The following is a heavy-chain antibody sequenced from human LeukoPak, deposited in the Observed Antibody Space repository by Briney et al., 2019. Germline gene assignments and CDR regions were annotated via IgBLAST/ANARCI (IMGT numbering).Heavy chain of an antibody. Sequence: ASVKVSCKVSGYSLNDLSMHWVRQAPGKGLEWMGAFDPEDGETIYAQKFLGRFTMNEDTTTDTAYMELSSLTSEDTAMYFCATDSDDAGGIRDWGQGTLVAVSS. J-gene: IGHJ4*02. CDR1: GYSLNDLS. CDR2: FDPEDGET. CDR3: ATDSDDAGGIRD. D-gene: IGHD3-16*02. V-gene: IGHV1-24*01.